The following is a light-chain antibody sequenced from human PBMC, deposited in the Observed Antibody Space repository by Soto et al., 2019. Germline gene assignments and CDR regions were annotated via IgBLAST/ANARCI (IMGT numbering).Light chain of an antibody. CDR3: QQYNSYPAT. V-gene: IGKV1-5*03. CDR1: QSISSW. J-gene: IGKJ1*01. CDR2: KAS. Sequence: DIQMTQSPSTLSASVGDRVTITCRASQSISSWLAWYQQKPGKAPKLLIYKASSLESGVPSRFSGSGSGTEFTLTISSLQPDDFATYYSQQYNSYPATFGQGTKVEIK.